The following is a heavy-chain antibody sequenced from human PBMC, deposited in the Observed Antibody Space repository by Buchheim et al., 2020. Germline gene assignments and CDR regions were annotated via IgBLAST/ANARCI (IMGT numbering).Heavy chain of an antibody. CDR1: GFTFNEYH. J-gene: IGHJ6*02. CDR3: ARGGEWLLQGYYYYHMDV. V-gene: IGHV3-48*02. Sequence: EVQLVESGGGLVQPGGSLRLSCTASGFTFNEYHMVWVRQAPGKGLEWISYITFTSHITYYLDSVKGRFTISRDNAKNSLYLQMNSLRDEDTAVYYCARGGEWLLQGYYYYHMDVWGQGTT. D-gene: IGHD5-12*01. CDR2: ITFTSHIT.